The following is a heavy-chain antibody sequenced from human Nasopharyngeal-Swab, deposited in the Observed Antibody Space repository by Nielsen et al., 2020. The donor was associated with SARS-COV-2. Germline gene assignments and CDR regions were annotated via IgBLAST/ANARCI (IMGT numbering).Heavy chain of an antibody. V-gene: IGHV4-59*03. J-gene: IGHJ4*02. D-gene: IGHD5-18*01. CDR1: DASINTYY. CDR2: IYHTGTT. Sequence: SETLSLTCTVSDASINTYYWSWIRQSPGKGLEWLGHIYHTGTTNYNPSLKSRIIISVDTSKNQFSFSLNLSFVTAADTALYYCAATRYSYGPFFDYWAQGTQVTVSS. CDR3: AATRYSYGPFFDY.